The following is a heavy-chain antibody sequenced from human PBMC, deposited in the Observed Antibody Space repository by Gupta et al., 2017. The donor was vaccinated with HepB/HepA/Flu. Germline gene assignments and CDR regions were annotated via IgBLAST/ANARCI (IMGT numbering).Heavy chain of an antibody. Sequence: QLQLQESGPGLVKPSETLSLTCTVSGGSISSSSYYWGWIRQPPGKGLEWIGSIYYSGSTYYNPSLKSRVTISVDTSKNQFSLKLSSVTAADTAVYYCARLCCGSGWYVEPGFDYWGQGTLVTVSS. CDR2: IYYSGST. J-gene: IGHJ4*02. V-gene: IGHV4-39*01. D-gene: IGHD6-19*01. CDR1: GGSISSSSYY. CDR3: ARLCCGSGWYVEPGFDY.